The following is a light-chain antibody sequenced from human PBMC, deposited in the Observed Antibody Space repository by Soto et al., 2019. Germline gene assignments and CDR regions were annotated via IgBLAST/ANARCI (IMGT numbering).Light chain of an antibody. CDR2: EVS. Sequence: QSALTQPASVSGSPGQSITISCTGTSSDVGAYKYVSWYQQHPGKAPKLMIYEVSNRPSGVSNRLSGSESGNTASVTISGLQAEDEADYYCSSYTSTNTQVFGTGTKVTVL. CDR3: SSYTSTNTQV. V-gene: IGLV2-14*01. CDR1: SSDVGAYKY. J-gene: IGLJ1*01.